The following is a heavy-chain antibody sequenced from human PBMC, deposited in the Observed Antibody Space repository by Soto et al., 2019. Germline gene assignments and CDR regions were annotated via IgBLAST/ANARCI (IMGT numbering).Heavy chain of an antibody. CDR3: ARLFSGYDHYYYYYGMDV. J-gene: IGHJ6*02. CDR1: GYIFTSYW. CDR2: IYPGDSDT. V-gene: IGHV5-51*01. D-gene: IGHD5-12*01. Sequence: PGESLKISCNGSGYIFTSYWIGWVRQMPGKGLEWMGIIYPGDSDTRYSPSFQGQVTISADKSISTAYLQWSSLKASDTAMYYCARLFSGYDHYYYYYGMDVWGQGTTVTVS.